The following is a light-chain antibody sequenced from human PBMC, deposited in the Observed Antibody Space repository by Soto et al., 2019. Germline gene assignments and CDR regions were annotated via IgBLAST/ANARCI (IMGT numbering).Light chain of an antibody. J-gene: IGKJ1*01. Sequence: DIQMTQSPSTLSASVGDRVTITCRASQSIGNWLAWYQQKPGKAPHLLIYKASNLESGVPSRFSGSGSGTEFTLTITSLQPDDFATFYCQHYHSYPWTFGQRTKVDI. CDR2: KAS. CDR3: QHYHSYPWT. V-gene: IGKV1-5*03. CDR1: QSIGNW.